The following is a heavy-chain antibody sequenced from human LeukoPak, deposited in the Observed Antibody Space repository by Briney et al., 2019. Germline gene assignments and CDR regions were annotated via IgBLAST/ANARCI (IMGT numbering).Heavy chain of an antibody. D-gene: IGHD2-8*01. CDR3: ARVSCTNGVCYGFDY. V-gene: IGHV3-7*01. Sequence: GGSLRLSCAASGFTFSRYWISWVRQAPGKGLEWVANIKQDGSEKYYVDSVKGRFTISRDNAKNSLYLQMNSLRGEDTAVYYSARVSCTNGVCYGFDYWGQGTLVTVSS. J-gene: IGHJ4*02. CDR1: GFTFSRYW. CDR2: IKQDGSEK.